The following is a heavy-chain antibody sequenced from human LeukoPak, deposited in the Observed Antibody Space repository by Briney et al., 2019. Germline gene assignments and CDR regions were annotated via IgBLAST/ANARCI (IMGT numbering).Heavy chain of an antibody. V-gene: IGHV4-59*08. CDR2: IYYSGST. Sequence: SETLSLTCTVSGGSISSYYWSWIRQPPGKGLEWIGYIYYSGSTNYNPSLKSRVTISVDTSKNQFSLKLSSVTAADTAVYYCARQGRHGFDYWGQGTLVTVSS. J-gene: IGHJ4*02. CDR1: GGSISSYY. CDR3: ARQGRHGFDY.